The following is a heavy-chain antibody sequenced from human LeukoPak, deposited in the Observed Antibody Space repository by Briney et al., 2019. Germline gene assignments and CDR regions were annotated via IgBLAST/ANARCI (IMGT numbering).Heavy chain of an antibody. V-gene: IGHV4-34*01. CDR2: XXXSGST. CDR1: GGSFXXXX. J-gene: IGHJ4*02. CDR3: ASGGIWGATTSSVWGYFDY. D-gene: IGHD4-17*01. Sequence: VYGGSFXXXXXXXIXXXPGXXXXXXXXXXXSGSTNYNPSLKSRVTISVATSKNQFSLKLSSVTAADTAVYYCASGGIWGATTSSVWGYFDYWGQGTLVTVSS.